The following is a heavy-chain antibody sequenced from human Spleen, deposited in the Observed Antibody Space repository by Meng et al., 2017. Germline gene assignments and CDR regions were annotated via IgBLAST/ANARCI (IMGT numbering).Heavy chain of an antibody. J-gene: IGHJ4*02. Sequence: VHLVEFGGDLVKPGVSLRLSCAASGFYFSNAWMSWVRQAPGEGLEWVGRIKSNIDGGTAEYAAPVTGRFTISRDDSKSTLYLQMSGLRIDDTGVYYCTWDDKAVSDYWGQGTLVTVSS. V-gene: IGHV3-15*01. D-gene: IGHD3-9*01. CDR2: IKSNIDGGTA. CDR3: TWDDKAVSDY. CDR1: GFYFSNAW.